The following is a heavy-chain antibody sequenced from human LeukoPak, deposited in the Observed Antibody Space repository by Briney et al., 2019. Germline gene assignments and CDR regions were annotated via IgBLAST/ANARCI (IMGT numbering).Heavy chain of an antibody. J-gene: IGHJ6*02. CDR2: IRSDGSIT. V-gene: IGHV3-74*03. CDR1: GFTLSGYW. CDR3: TRGGITGTTGGMDV. D-gene: IGHD1-20*01. Sequence: GGSLRLSCAASGFTLSGYWMHWVRHAPGKGLVWVSRIRSDGSITTYADCVKGRFTISRDNAENTLYLQMNSLRAEDTAVYYCTRGGITGTTGGMDVWGQGATVTVSS.